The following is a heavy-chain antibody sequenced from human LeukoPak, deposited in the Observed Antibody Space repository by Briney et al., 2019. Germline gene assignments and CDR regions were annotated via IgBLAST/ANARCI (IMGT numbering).Heavy chain of an antibody. Sequence: GGSLRLSCSTSGFTFSIYTMYWVRQAPGKGLEYVSTISGSGLGGAAYYADSVKGRFTISRDNSKNTLYLQMNSLRAEDTAVYYCASTGIVGATCDYWGQGALVTVSS. V-gene: IGHV3-64*04. J-gene: IGHJ4*02. CDR1: GFTFSIYT. CDR2: ISGSGLGGAA. CDR3: ASTGIVGATCDY. D-gene: IGHD1-26*01.